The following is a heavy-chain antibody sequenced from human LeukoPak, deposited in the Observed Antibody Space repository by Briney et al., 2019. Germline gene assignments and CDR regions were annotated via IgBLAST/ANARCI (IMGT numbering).Heavy chain of an antibody. CDR1: GGSFSGYY. D-gene: IGHD5-24*01. CDR2: INHSGST. Sequence: PSETLSLTCAVCGGSFSGYYWSWIRQPPGKGLEWIGEINHSGSTNYNPSLKSRVTISVDTSKNQFSLKLSSVTAADTAVYYCARGRWLANYFDYWGQGTLVTVSS. CDR3: ARGRWLANYFDY. J-gene: IGHJ4*02. V-gene: IGHV4-34*01.